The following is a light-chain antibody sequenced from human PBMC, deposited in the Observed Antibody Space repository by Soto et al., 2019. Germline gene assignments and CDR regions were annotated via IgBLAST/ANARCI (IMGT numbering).Light chain of an antibody. Sequence: EIVLTQSPGTLSLSPGERATLSCRASQSVSSSYLAWYQQKPGQAPRLLIYGASSRATGIPNMFSGSGSGADFPLTISILESEDFALYYCHQYGSSPYTFGQGTKLEIK. J-gene: IGKJ2*01. V-gene: IGKV3-20*01. CDR2: GAS. CDR1: QSVSSSY. CDR3: HQYGSSPYT.